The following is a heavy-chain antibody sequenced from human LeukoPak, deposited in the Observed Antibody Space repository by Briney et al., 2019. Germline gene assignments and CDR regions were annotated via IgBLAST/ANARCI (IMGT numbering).Heavy chain of an antibody. CDR1: GFTLSNNA. Sequence: GGSLRLSCAASGFTLSNNAMHWVRQAPGKGLEWVAFMRSDGSNKYDADSVKGRFTFSRDISKNTLYLQMNSLRAEDTAVYYCAKGGSTGSYYFDYWGQGTLVTVSS. CDR2: MRSDGSNK. D-gene: IGHD3-9*01. CDR3: AKGGSTGSYYFDY. J-gene: IGHJ4*02. V-gene: IGHV3-30*02.